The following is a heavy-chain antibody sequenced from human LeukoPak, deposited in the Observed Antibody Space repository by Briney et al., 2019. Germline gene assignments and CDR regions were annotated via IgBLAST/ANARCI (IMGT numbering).Heavy chain of an antibody. V-gene: IGHV3-30-3*01. CDR2: ISYDGSNK. CDR3: EGSDLFDY. D-gene: IGHD2-21*02. J-gene: IGHJ4*02. CDR1: GFTFSSYA. Sequence: PGGSLRLSCAASGFTFSSYAMHWVRQAPGKGLEWVAVISYDGSNKYYADSVKGRFTISRDNSKNTLYLQMNSLRAEDTAVYYCEGSDLFDYWGQGTLVTVSS.